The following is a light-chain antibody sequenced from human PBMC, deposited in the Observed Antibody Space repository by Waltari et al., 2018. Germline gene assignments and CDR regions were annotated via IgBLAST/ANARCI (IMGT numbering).Light chain of an antibody. CDR2: DPS. J-gene: IGKJ5*01. V-gene: IGKV3-11*01. CDR1: QSVSSN. CDR3: QQRSNWPIT. Sequence: EIVLTQSPATLSFSPGERATPPCRAVQSVSSNLAWYQQKPGQAPRLLIYDPSNRATGIPARFSGSGSGTDFTLTISSLEPEDFAVYYCQQRSNWPITFGQGTRLEIK.